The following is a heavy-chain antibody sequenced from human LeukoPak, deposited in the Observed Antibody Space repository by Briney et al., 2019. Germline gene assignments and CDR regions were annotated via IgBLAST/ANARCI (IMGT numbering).Heavy chain of an antibody. CDR2: MNPNSGNT. J-gene: IGHJ1*01. D-gene: IGHD6-19*01. Sequence: ASVKVSCKASGYTFTSYDINWVRQATGQGLEWMGWMNPNSGNTGYAQKFQGRVTMTRNTSTTTAYMELSSLTSEDSAVYYCARTVAGTVRAEYFQHWGQGTLVTVSS. V-gene: IGHV1-8*01. CDR3: ARTVAGTVRAEYFQH. CDR1: GYTFTSYD.